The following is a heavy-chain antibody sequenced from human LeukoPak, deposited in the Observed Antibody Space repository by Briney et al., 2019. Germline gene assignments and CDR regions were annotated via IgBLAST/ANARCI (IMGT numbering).Heavy chain of an antibody. V-gene: IGHV3-48*03. CDR1: GFTFSSYE. J-gene: IGHJ4*02. CDR3: ARVLGALGSYLGY. CDR2: ISSSGSTI. Sequence: GGSLRLCCAASGFTFSSYEMNWVRQAPGKGLEWVSYISSSGSTIYYADSVKGRFTISRDNAKNSLYLQMNSLRAEDTAVYYCARVLGALGSYLGYWGQGTLVTVSS. D-gene: IGHD3-16*01.